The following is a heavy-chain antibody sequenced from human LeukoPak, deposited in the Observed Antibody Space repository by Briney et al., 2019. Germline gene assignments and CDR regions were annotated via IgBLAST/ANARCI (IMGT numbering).Heavy chain of an antibody. Sequence: PSETLSLTCTVSGGSISSGGYYWSWIRQHPGKGLEWIGYIYYSGSTYYNPSLKSRVTISVDTSKNQFSLKLSSVTAADTAVYYCARGYCSSTSCSLGYWGQGTLVTVSP. CDR1: GGSISSGGYY. CDR2: IYYSGST. D-gene: IGHD2-2*01. CDR3: ARGYCSSTSCSLGY. V-gene: IGHV4-31*03. J-gene: IGHJ4*02.